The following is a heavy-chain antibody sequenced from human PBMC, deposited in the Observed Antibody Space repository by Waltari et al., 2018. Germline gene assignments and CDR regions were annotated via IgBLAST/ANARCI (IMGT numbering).Heavy chain of an antibody. CDR2: INPNSGGT. J-gene: IGHJ4*02. D-gene: IGHD4-4*01. V-gene: IGHV1-2*06. CDR1: GYTFTAYY. Sequence: QVQLVQSGAEVKKPGASVKVSCKASGYTFTAYYLHWVRQAPGQGLDWMGRINPNSGGTNDAQKFQGRVTRTRDSSISTAYMEMSRLRSDDTAVYYCARGRRRDDYNFGDYWGQGTLVTVSS. CDR3: ARGRRRDDYNFGDY.